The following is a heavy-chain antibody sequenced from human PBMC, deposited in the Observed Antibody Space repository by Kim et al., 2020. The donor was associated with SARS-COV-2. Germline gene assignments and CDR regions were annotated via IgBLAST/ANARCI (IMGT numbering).Heavy chain of an antibody. Sequence: ADSVKGRFTISRDNPKKTLYLQMNSLRADDTAVYYCAKGDYVWGTYRYLDWGQGTLVTVSS. D-gene: IGHD3-16*02. J-gene: IGHJ4*02. CDR3: AKGDYVWGTYRYLD. V-gene: IGHV3-23*01.